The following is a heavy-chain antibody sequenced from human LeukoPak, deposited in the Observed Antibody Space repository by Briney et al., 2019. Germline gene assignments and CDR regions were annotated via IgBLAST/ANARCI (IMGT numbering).Heavy chain of an antibody. CDR1: GGSISSSSSY. J-gene: IGHJ4*02. V-gene: IGHV4-39*01. CDR3: ARHPTESIQLWPYFDY. Sequence: SETLSLTCTVSGGSISSSSSYWGWIRQPPGKGLEWIGGIYYSGSTYYNPSLKSRVTISVDTSKNQFSLKLSSVTAADTAVYYCARHPTESIQLWPYFDYWGQGTLVTVPS. CDR2: IYYSGST. D-gene: IGHD5-18*01.